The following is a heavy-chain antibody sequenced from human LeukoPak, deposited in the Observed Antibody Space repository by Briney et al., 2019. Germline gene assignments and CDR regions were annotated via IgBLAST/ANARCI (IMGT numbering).Heavy chain of an antibody. J-gene: IGHJ4*02. CDR2: IYSGGNT. CDR1: GFSFSAYS. Sequence: PGGSLRLSCTASGFSFSAYSMSWVRQAPGKGLEWVSVIYSGGNTYYADSVKGRFTISRDNSKNTLYLQMNSLKAEDTAVYYCTTDQVSYQYYWGQGTLVTVSS. V-gene: IGHV3-66*01. CDR3: TTDQVSYQYY. D-gene: IGHD1-26*01.